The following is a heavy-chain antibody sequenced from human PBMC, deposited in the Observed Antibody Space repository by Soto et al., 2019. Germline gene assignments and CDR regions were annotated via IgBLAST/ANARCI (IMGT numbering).Heavy chain of an antibody. CDR3: ARDYSYGSNWFDP. CDR2: IYYSGST. CDR1: GGSISSGGYY. Sequence: TSETLSLTCTVSGGSISSGGYYWSWIRQHPGKGLEWIGYIYYSGSTYYNPSLKSRVTISVDTSKNQFSLKLSSVTAADTAVYYCARDYSYGSNWFDPWGQGTLVTVSS. J-gene: IGHJ5*02. V-gene: IGHV4-31*03. D-gene: IGHD5-18*01.